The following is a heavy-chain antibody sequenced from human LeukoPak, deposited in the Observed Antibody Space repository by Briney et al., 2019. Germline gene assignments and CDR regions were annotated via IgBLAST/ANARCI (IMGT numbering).Heavy chain of an antibody. CDR3: ASHHYYDSSGLDGYFDF. J-gene: IGHJ4*02. Sequence: GGSLRLSCAASGFTFSNYAMSWVRQAPGKGLEWVSAISGSGDSTYYADSVKGRFTISRDNSKNTLYLQMNSLRAEDTAVYYCASHHYYDSSGLDGYFDFWGQGTLVTVSS. CDR2: ISGSGDST. V-gene: IGHV3-23*01. CDR1: GFTFSNYA. D-gene: IGHD3-22*01.